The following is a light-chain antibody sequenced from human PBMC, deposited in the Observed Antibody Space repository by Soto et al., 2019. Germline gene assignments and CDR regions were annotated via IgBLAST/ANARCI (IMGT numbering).Light chain of an antibody. V-gene: IGKV1-39*01. CDR3: QQSYSTLIT. CDR1: QSISSY. CDR2: AAS. J-gene: IGKJ5*01. Sequence: DIHMTQSPSSLSAWVLGIVSITFLASQSISSYLNWYQQKPGKAPKLLIYAASSLQSGVPSRFSGSGSGTDFTLTISSLQPEDFATYYCQQSYSTLITFGQGTRLEIK.